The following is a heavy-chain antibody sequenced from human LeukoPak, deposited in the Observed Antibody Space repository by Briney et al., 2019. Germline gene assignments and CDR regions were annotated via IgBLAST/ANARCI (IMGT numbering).Heavy chain of an antibody. J-gene: IGHJ4*02. CDR3: ARNRRGYSGSYYANYYFDY. V-gene: IGHV4-59*01. D-gene: IGHD1-26*01. CDR1: GGSISSYY. Sequence: KSSETLSLTCTVSGGSISSYYWSWIRQPPGKGLEWIGCIYYSGSTNYNPSLKSRVTISVDTSKNQFSLKLSSVTAADTAVYYCARNRRGYSGSYYANYYFDYWGQGTLVTVSS. CDR2: IYYSGST.